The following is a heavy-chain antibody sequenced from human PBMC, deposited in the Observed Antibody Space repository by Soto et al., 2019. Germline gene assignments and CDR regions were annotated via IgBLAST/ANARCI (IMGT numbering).Heavy chain of an antibody. V-gene: IGHV1-69*13. Sequence: GAAVKVSCKASGGTFSSYAIRWVRQAPGQGLEWMGGIIPIFGTANYAQKFQGRVTITADESTSTAYMELRSLRSDDTAVYYCARDNTPMVRVGLDYWGQGTLVTVSS. CDR3: ARDNTPMVRVGLDY. D-gene: IGHD3-10*01. J-gene: IGHJ4*01. CDR2: IIPIFGTA. CDR1: GGTFSSYA.